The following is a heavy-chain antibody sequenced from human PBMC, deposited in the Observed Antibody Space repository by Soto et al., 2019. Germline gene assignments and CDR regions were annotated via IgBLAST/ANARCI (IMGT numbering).Heavy chain of an antibody. Sequence: QVQLQESGPGLVKPSETLSLTCSVSGASISDYYWSWIRQPPGKGLEWVGYVYHTGTSTYNPSLKGRVAMSVDSSKKQVSLRLTYVAAADTAVYFCTRELLRWFDPWGQGILVTVSS. V-gene: IGHV4-59*01. CDR1: GASISDYY. J-gene: IGHJ5*02. CDR3: TRELLRWFDP. CDR2: VYHTGTS.